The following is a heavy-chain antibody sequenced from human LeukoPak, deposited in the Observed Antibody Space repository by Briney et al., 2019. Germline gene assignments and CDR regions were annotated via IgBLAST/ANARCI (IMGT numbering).Heavy chain of an antibody. J-gene: IGHJ4*02. D-gene: IGHD4-17*01. Sequence: ASVKVSCKASGYTLTSYYIHWMRQAPGQGLEWMGIINPSSGSTTYAQKFQGRVTMTRDMSTSTVYMEVGSLRSEDTAVYYCARGQTTEIYAMYYLDYRGRGTLVTVSS. CDR1: GYTLTSYY. CDR2: INPSSGST. V-gene: IGHV1-46*01. CDR3: ARGQTTEIYAMYYLDY.